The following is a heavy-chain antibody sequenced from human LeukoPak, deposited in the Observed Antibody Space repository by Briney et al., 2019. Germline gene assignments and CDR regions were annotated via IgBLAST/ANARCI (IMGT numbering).Heavy chain of an antibody. CDR2: ISAYNGNT. CDR3: AGGIFRLYSYYFDY. D-gene: IGHD2-21*01. J-gene: IGHJ4*02. CDR1: GYTFTSYG. Sequence: ASVKVSCKASGYTFTSYGISWVRQAPGQGLEWMGWISAYNGNTNYAQKLQGRVTITADKSTSTAYMELSSLRSEDTAVYYCAGGIFRLYSYYFDYWGQGTLVTVSS. V-gene: IGHV1-18*01.